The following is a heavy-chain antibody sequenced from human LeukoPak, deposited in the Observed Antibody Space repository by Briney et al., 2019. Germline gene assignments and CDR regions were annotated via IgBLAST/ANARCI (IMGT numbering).Heavy chain of an antibody. CDR3: ARGGGDRNPFDY. Sequence: GGSLRLSCAVSGFTVSDNYMTWVRQAPGKGLDWVSVIYSGGNTYYADSVEGRFIISRDNSKNTLYLQMNSLRVEDTAVYYCARGGGDRNPFDYWGQGTLVTVSS. J-gene: IGHJ4*02. D-gene: IGHD4-17*01. V-gene: IGHV3-66*01. CDR1: GFTVSDNY. CDR2: IYSGGNT.